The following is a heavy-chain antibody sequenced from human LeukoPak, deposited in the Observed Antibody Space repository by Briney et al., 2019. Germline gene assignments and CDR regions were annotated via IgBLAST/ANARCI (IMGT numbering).Heavy chain of an antibody. CDR1: GFTFRSYA. J-gene: IGHJ6*02. V-gene: IGHV3-23*01. CDR3: AGDYGNSLYYNYGMDV. CDR2: ISGSGGST. Sequence: GGSLRLSCAASGFTFRSYAMSWVRQAPGKGLEWVSAISGSGGSTYYADSVKGRFTISRDNARNSLYLQMHSLRAEDTAVFYCAGDYGNSLYYNYGMDVWGQGTTVTVSS. D-gene: IGHD4-11*01.